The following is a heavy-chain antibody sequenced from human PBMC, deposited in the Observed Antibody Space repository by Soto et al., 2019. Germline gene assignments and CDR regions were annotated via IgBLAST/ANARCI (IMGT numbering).Heavy chain of an antibody. D-gene: IGHD3-10*01. CDR3: ARSVGSGSYYIVGSGGHLDY. Sequence: ASVNVSCKASGYTFTNYGISWVRQAPGQELEWIGWISAYNGNTKYAQKLQGRVTMTTDTSTSTAYMELRSLRSDDTAVDYCARSVGSGSYYIVGSGGHLDYWGQG. J-gene: IGHJ4*02. CDR1: GYTFTNYG. V-gene: IGHV1-18*01. CDR2: ISAYNGNT.